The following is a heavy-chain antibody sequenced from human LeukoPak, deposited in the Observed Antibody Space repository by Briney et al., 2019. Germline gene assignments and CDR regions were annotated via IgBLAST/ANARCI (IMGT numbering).Heavy chain of an antibody. Sequence: SETLSLTCTVSGGSISSGGYYWSWIRQHPGKGLEWIGYIYYSGSTYYNPSLKSRVTISVDTSKNQFSLKLSSVTAADTAVYYCARRRGDPFDYWGQGTLVTVSS. CDR2: IYYSGST. J-gene: IGHJ4*02. V-gene: IGHV4-31*03. CDR1: GGSISSGGYY. D-gene: IGHD7-27*01. CDR3: ARRRGDPFDY.